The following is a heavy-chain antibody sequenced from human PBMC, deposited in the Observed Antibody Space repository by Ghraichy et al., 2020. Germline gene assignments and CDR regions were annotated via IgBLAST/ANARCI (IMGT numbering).Heavy chain of an antibody. CDR3: ARDGSQVYYDSSGYLDY. Sequence: GGSLRLSCAASGFTFSSYAMHWVRPAPGKGLAWVAVISYDGSNKYYADSVKGRFTISRDNSKNTLYLQMNSLRAEETAVYYCARDGSQVYYDSSGYLDYWGQGTLVTVSS. CDR2: ISYDGSNK. V-gene: IGHV3-30-3*01. J-gene: IGHJ4*02. D-gene: IGHD3-22*01. CDR1: GFTFSSYA.